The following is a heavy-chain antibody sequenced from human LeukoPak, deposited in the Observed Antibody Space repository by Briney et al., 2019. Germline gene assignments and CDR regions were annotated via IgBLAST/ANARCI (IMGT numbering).Heavy chain of an antibody. CDR3: ARVPGCSSTSCYTGIWFDP. Sequence: GGSLRLSCAASGFTFSDYYMSWIRQAPGKGLEWVSYISSSGSTIYYADSVKGRFTISSDNAKNSLYLQMNSLRAEDTAVYYCARVPGCSSTSCYTGIWFDPWGQGTLVTVSS. CDR2: ISSSGSTI. CDR1: GFTFSDYY. V-gene: IGHV3-11*01. J-gene: IGHJ5*02. D-gene: IGHD2-2*02.